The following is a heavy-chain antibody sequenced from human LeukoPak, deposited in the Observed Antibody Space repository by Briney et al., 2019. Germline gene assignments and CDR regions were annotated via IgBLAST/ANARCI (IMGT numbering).Heavy chain of an antibody. V-gene: IGHV3-33*01. D-gene: IGHD6-13*01. CDR3: ATEVKAAAGIDTGSYYYNGMDV. CDR2: IWNDGSDK. Sequence: GGSLRLSCAVSGFSFYTYGIHWVRHAPGKGLEWVAVIWNDGSDKYYADSVKGRFTISRDNSKNTLYLQMNSLRTEDTAVYFCATEVKAAAGIDTGSYYYNGMDVWGQGTTVTVSS. CDR1: GFSFYTYG. J-gene: IGHJ6*02.